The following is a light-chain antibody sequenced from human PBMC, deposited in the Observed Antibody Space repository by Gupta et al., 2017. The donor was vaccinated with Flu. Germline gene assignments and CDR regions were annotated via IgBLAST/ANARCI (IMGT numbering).Light chain of an antibody. V-gene: IGLV1-47*01. CDR3: AAWDDSLSGYVV. CDR2: RDN. CDR1: SSNVGSNY. Sequence: SSNVGSNYVYWYQQFPGAAPKLVISRDNQRSSGAPDRFSGSKSGTSASLVISGLRSEDEADYYCAAWDDSLSGYVVFGGGTKLTVL. J-gene: IGLJ2*01.